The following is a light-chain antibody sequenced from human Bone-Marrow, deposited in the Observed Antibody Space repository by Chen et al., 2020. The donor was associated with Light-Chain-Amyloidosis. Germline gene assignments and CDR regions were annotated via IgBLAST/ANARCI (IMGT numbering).Light chain of an antibody. CDR1: QSVSSY. CDR3: QQRSNWPPLT. J-gene: IGKJ4*01. V-gene: IGKV3-11*01. Sequence: EIVLTQSPATLSLSPGERATLSCRASQSVSSYLAWYQQKPGKAPRLLIDDASNRATGIPARFSGSGSGTACTLTISSLGPEDVAVYYCQQRSNWPPLTFGGGTKVEIK. CDR2: DAS.